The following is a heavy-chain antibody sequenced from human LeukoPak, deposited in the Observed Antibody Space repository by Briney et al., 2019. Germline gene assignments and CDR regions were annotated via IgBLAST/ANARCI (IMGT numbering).Heavy chain of an antibody. J-gene: IGHJ4*02. CDR2: INPNSGGT. D-gene: IGHD2-2*01. Sequence: ASVKVSCKASGYTFTGYYMHWLRQAPGQGLGWMGRINPNSGGTNYAQKFQGRVTMTRDTSISTAYMELSRLRSDDTAVYYCARQLPSFIVVVPAADFDYWGQGTLVTVSS. CDR1: GYTFTGYY. V-gene: IGHV1-2*06. CDR3: ARQLPSFIVVVPAADFDY.